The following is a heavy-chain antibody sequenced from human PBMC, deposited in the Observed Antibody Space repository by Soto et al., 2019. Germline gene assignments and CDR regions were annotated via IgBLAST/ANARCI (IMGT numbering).Heavy chain of an antibody. CDR3: ARDGADYLQLKYYFDY. V-gene: IGHV3-33*01. CDR1: GFTFSSYG. J-gene: IGHJ4*02. D-gene: IGHD4-17*01. CDR2: IWYDATNK. Sequence: PGGSLRLSCTASGFTFSSYGMHWVRQAPGKGLEWVALIWYDATNKYYAASVKGRFTISRDNSKNTLYLQMNSLRAEDTAVYYCARDGADYLQLKYYFDYWGQ.